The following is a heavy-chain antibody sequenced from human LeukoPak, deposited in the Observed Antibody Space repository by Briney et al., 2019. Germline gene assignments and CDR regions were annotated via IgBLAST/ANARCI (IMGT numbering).Heavy chain of an antibody. D-gene: IGHD6-19*01. V-gene: IGHV3-23*01. CDR3: ATRSIAVAGTHFDY. J-gene: IGHJ4*02. Sequence: GGSLRLSCAASGFTFSSYAMNWVRQAPGKGLEWVSTISGSGGSTYYADSVKGRFTISRDNSKKTLYLQKNSLRAEDTAVYHCATRSIAVAGTHFDYWGQGTLVTVSS. CDR2: ISGSGGST. CDR1: GFTFSSYA.